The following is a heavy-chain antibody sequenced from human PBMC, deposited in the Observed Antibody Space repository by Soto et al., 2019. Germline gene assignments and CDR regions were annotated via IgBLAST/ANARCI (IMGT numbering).Heavy chain of an antibody. CDR2: INHSGST. Sequence: PSETLSLTCAVYGGSFSGYYWSWIRQPPGKGLEWIGEINHSGSTNYNPSLKSRVTISVDTSKNQFSLKLSSVTAADTAVYYCARLEYSSSSYYYMDFWGKGTTVTVSS. D-gene: IGHD6-6*01. J-gene: IGHJ6*03. CDR3: ARLEYSSSSYYYMDF. V-gene: IGHV4-34*01. CDR1: GGSFSGYY.